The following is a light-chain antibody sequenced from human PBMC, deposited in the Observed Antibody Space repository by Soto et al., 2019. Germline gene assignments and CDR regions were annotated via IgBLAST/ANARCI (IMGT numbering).Light chain of an antibody. J-gene: IGKJ5*01. CDR2: DTF. Sequence: EIVLTQSPGTLSLSPGERATLSCRASQSVSSSLAWYQQKPGQAPRLLIYDTFNRATDIPPRFSGSGSGTDFTLTISSLEPEDFAVYYCQQRTNWRIIFGQRTRLEI. CDR3: QQRTNWRII. CDR1: QSVSSS. V-gene: IGKV3-11*01.